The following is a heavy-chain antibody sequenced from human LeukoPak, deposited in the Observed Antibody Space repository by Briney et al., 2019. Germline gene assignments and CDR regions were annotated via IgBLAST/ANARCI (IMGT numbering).Heavy chain of an antibody. J-gene: IGHJ5*02. V-gene: IGHV1-69*01. CDR1: GGTFSSYA. CDR3: ASTLGRYNWFDP. CDR2: IIPIFGTA. D-gene: IGHD2-15*01. Sequence: GASVKDSCKASGGTFSSYAISWVRQAPGQGLEWMGGIIPIFGTANYAQKFQGRVTITADESTSTAYMELSSLRSEDTAVYYCASTLGRYNWFDPWSQGTLVTVSS.